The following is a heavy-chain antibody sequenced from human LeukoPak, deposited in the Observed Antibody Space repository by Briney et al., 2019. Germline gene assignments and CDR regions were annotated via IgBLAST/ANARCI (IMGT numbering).Heavy chain of an antibody. CDR2: INHSGST. V-gene: IGHV4-34*01. CDR3: ARTGPDYNWFDP. D-gene: IGHD3-9*01. J-gene: IGHJ5*02. Sequence: PSETLSLTCAVYGGSFSGYYWSWIRQPPGKGLEWIGEINHSGSTNYNPSLKSRVTISVDTSKNQFSLKLSSVTAADTAVYYCARTGPDYNWFDPWGREPWSPSPQ. CDR1: GGSFSGYY.